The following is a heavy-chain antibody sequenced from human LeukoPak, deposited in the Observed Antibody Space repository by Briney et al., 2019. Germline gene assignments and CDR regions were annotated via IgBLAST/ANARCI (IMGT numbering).Heavy chain of an antibody. D-gene: IGHD2-2*01. CDR1: GYSISSGYY. J-gene: IGHJ4*02. CDR2: IYHSGST. Sequence: SETLSLTCTVSGYSISSGYYWGWIRQPPGKGLEWIGGIYHSGSTYYNPSLKSRVTISVDTSKNQFSLKLSSVTAADTAVYYCARDLVPAAVFDYWGQGTLVTVSS. CDR3: ARDLVPAAVFDY. V-gene: IGHV4-38-2*02.